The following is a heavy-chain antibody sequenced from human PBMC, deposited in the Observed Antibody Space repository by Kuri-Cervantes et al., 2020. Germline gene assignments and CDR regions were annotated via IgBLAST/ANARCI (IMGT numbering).Heavy chain of an antibody. CDR1: GFTFSSYD. Sequence: GGSLRLSCAASGFTFSSYDMHWVRQATGKGLEWVSAIGTAGDTYYPGSVKGRFTISRDNSKNTLYLQMNSLRAEDTAVYYCAKDGQWPIDYWGQGTLVTVSS. V-gene: IGHV3-13*01. CDR2: IGTAGDT. J-gene: IGHJ4*02. D-gene: IGHD6-19*01. CDR3: AKDGQWPIDY.